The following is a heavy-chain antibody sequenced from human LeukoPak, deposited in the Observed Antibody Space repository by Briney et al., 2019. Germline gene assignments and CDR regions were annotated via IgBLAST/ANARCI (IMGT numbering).Heavy chain of an antibody. CDR1: GGSTSSYY. CDR3: ARISSSNWYNERGAFDV. J-gene: IGHJ3*01. D-gene: IGHD6-13*01. CDR2: VYYTGST. Sequence: SETLSLTCTVSGGSTSSYYWSWIRQPPGKGLEWIGFVYYTGSTNYSPSLKSRVTISVDTSKNQFSLKLRSVTAADTAVYYYARISSSNWYNERGAFDVWGQGTMVTVSS. V-gene: IGHV4-59*01.